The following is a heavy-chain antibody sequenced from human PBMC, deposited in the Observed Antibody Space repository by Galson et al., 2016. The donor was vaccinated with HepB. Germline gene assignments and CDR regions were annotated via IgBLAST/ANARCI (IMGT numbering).Heavy chain of an antibody. CDR3: ASVVGCCSGGNCYFP. CDR2: INHRGRS. Sequence: SETLSLTCAVYGVSFSTYYWTWIRQPPGKGLEWIGEINHRGRSNYNPSLKSRVTISVDMYKNQFPLKLSSWTAADTAIYYCASVVGCCSGGNCYFPWGQGTKVTVS. D-gene: IGHD2-15*01. J-gene: IGHJ3*01. CDR1: GVSFSTYY. V-gene: IGHV4-34*01.